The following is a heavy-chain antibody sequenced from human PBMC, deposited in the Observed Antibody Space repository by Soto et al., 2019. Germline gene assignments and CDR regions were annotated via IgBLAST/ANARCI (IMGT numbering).Heavy chain of an antibody. Sequence: QVQLVQSGAEVKKPGSSVKVSCKASGGTLSSYAISWVRQAPGQGLEWMGGIIPIFGTANYAQKFQGRVTITAAEATSTAYMELSSLRSEDTAVYYCARDRTPYYDSSGYYEGFDYWGQGTLVTVSS. D-gene: IGHD3-22*01. CDR3: ARDRTPYYDSSGYYEGFDY. CDR2: IIPIFGTA. J-gene: IGHJ4*02. V-gene: IGHV1-69*01. CDR1: GGTLSSYA.